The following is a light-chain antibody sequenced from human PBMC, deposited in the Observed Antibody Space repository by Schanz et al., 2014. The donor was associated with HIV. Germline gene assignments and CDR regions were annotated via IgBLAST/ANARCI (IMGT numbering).Light chain of an antibody. CDR3: QQRSDWPPLT. CDR1: QIISTS. Sequence: PGERVTLSCRTTQIISTSLAWYQQRPGQPPRLLVYGASSRAAGIPDRFSGSGSGTDFTLTISRLEPEDFAVYYCQQRSDWPPLTFGGGTKVEIK. J-gene: IGKJ4*01. CDR2: GAS. V-gene: IGKV3D-20*02.